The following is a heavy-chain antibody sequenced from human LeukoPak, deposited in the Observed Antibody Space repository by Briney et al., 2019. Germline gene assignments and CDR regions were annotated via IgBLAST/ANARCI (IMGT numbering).Heavy chain of an antibody. Sequence: SETLSLTCAVYGGSFSGYYWSWIRQPPGKGLEWIGEINHSGSTNYNPSLKSRVTISVDTSKNQFSLKLSSVTAADTAVYYCARESRALFDYWGQGTLVTVSS. CDR2: INHSGST. V-gene: IGHV4-34*01. J-gene: IGHJ4*02. CDR3: ARESRALFDY. CDR1: GGSFSGYY.